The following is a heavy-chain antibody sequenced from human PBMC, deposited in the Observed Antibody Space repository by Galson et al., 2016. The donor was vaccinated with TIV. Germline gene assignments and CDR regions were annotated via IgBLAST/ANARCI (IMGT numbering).Heavy chain of an antibody. CDR1: GVTFISFA. D-gene: IGHD3-22*01. CDR3: ARGEVYDSLDG. Sequence: SVKVSCKASGVTFISFAISWVRQAPRQGLEWMGGIIPIFRTVHYAQRFQGRVTITADESTSTAYMELSSLRSEDTAVYYCARGEVYDSLDGWGQGTLVTVSS. CDR2: IIPIFRTV. J-gene: IGHJ4*02. V-gene: IGHV1-69*13.